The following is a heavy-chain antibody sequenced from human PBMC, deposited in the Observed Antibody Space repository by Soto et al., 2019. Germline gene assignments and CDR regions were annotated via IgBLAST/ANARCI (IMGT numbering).Heavy chain of an antibody. CDR1: GFTFSSNS. CDR3: ARVGYSSGWLPDY. V-gene: IGHV3-21*01. CDR2: ISSSSSYI. Sequence: EVQLVESGGGLVKPGGSLRLSCAASGFTFSSNSMNWVRQAPGKGLEWVSVISSSSSYIYYADSVKGRFTISRDNDKNLLYLQMKSLGAGDTAVYYCARVGYSSGWLPDYWDQGTLVT. J-gene: IGHJ4*02. D-gene: IGHD6-19*01.